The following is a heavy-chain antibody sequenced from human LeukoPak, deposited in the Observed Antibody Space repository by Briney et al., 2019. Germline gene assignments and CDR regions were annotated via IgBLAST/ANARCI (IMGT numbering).Heavy chain of an antibody. V-gene: IGHV4-4*09. Sequence: PSETLSLTCTVSGGSISSYYWNWIRQPPGKGLEWIGYIYTSGSTNYNPSLKSRVTISVDTSKNQFSLKLSSVTAADTAVYYCARAPSGYNWFDPWGQGTLVTVSS. J-gene: IGHJ5*02. D-gene: IGHD1-26*01. CDR3: ARAPSGYNWFDP. CDR1: GGSISSYY. CDR2: IYTSGST.